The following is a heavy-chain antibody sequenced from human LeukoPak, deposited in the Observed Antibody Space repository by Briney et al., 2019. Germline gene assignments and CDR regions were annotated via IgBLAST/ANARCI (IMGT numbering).Heavy chain of an antibody. CDR2: TYYRSKWYN. CDR1: GDSVSSNSAA. D-gene: IGHD1-14*01. CDR3: AGETGTTWYYDYGMDV. V-gene: IGHV6-1*01. Sequence: SQTLSLTCAISGDSVSSNSAAWNWIRQSPSRGLEWLGRTYYRSKWYNDYAVSVKSRITINPDTSKKQFSLQLNSVTPEDTAVYYCAGETGTTWYYDYGMDVWGQGTTVTVSS. J-gene: IGHJ6*02.